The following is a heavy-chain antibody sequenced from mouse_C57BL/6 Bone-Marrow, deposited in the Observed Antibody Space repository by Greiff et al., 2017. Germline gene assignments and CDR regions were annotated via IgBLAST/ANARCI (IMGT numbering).Heavy chain of an antibody. V-gene: IGHV3-6*01. Sequence: EVKLMESGPGLVKPSQSLSLTCSVTGYSITSGYYWNWIRQFPGNKLEWMGYISYDGSNNYNPSLKNRISITRDTSKNQFFLKLNSVTTEDTATYYCAREENDGYFDYWGQGTTLTVSS. CDR2: ISYDGSN. D-gene: IGHD2-3*01. CDR1: GYSITSGYY. CDR3: AREENDGYFDY. J-gene: IGHJ2*01.